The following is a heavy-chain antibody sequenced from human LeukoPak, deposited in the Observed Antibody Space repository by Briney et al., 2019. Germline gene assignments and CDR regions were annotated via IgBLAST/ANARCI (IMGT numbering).Heavy chain of an antibody. D-gene: IGHD6-19*01. V-gene: IGHV3-7*01. CDR2: IKQDGSEQ. CDR3: ATGYSSGWYFYFQY. Sequence: GGSLRLSCEASRFTFSKYWMSWVRQAPGKGLEWVANIKQDGSEQNYVDSVKGRFTISRDNAKNSLYLRMDSLRAEDTAVYYCATGYSSGWYFYFQYWGQGTLVTVSS. J-gene: IGHJ1*01. CDR1: RFTFSKYW.